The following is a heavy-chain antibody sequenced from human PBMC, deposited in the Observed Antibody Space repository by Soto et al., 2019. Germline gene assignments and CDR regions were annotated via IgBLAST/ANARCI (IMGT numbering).Heavy chain of an antibody. CDR2: TYPSGSA. CDR1: GGFISNGDYH. Sequence: QVQLQESGPGLVKPSQTLSLICTVSGGFISNGDYHWSWIRQPPGKGLEWIGYTYPSGSAYYNASRRSGVTIPIDASTNQFSLKLNSVTAADTAVYYCAREGGYDSPHGCWGQGTLVTVSS. V-gene: IGHV4-30-4*01. J-gene: IGHJ4*02. D-gene: IGHD5-12*01. CDR3: AREGGYDSPHGC.